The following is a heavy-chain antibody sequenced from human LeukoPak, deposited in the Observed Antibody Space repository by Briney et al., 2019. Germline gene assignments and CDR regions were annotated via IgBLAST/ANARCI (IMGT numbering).Heavy chain of an antibody. CDR1: GGSISSYY. CDR3: ARFGELFDSGAFDI. Sequence: SETLSLTCTVSGGSISSYYWSWIRQPPGKGLEWIGYIYYSGRTNYNPSLKSRVTISVDTSKNQFSLKLSSVTAADTAVYYCARFGELFDSGAFDIWGQGTMVTVSS. CDR2: IYYSGRT. D-gene: IGHD1-26*01. V-gene: IGHV4-59*01. J-gene: IGHJ3*02.